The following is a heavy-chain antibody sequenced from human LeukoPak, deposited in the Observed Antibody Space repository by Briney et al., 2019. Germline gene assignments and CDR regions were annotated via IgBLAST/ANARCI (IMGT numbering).Heavy chain of an antibody. CDR3: ARGVAISSSGWYDTFDY. Sequence: GVSLRLSCAASGFTFSNSAMYWVRQAPGKGLEFVSVISTNGDRTYYADSVKGRFTISRDNSKNTLYLQMGSLRADDMGVYYCARGVAISSSGWYDTFDYWGQGALVTISS. J-gene: IGHJ4*02. V-gene: IGHV3-64*02. CDR1: GFTFSNSA. CDR2: ISTNGDRT. D-gene: IGHD6-19*01.